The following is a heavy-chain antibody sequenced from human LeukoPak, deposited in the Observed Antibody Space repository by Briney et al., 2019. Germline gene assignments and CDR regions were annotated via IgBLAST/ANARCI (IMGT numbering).Heavy chain of an antibody. J-gene: IGHJ4*02. CDR2: FDPEDGET. CDR3: ARDQEAFDY. Sequence: ASVKVSCKVSGYTLTELSMHWVRQAPGKGLEWMGGFDPEDGETIYAQKSQGRVTVTRDTSTSTVHMELSGLRSEDTAVYYCARDQEAFDYWGQGTLVTVSS. V-gene: IGHV1-24*01. CDR1: GYTLTELS.